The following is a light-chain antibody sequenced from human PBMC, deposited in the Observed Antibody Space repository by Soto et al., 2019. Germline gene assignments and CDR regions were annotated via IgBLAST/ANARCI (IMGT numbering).Light chain of an antibody. CDR3: QQTYRAPPWT. CDR2: SAS. Sequence: EIQMTQSPSTLSGSEGDRVTIACRASQTISSWLAWYQQQPGKAPTLLLYSASGVQSGVPPRFSGSGSGTDFILTISSLRPDDIATYYCQQTYRAPPWTFGQGTKLDIK. J-gene: IGKJ1*01. V-gene: IGKV1-39*01. CDR1: QTISSW.